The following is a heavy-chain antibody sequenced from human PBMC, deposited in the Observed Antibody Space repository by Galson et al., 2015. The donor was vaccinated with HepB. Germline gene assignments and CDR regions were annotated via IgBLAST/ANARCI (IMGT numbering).Heavy chain of an antibody. D-gene: IGHD2-15*01. V-gene: IGHV3-23*01. CDR3: ATMRGNTCSAPHFHY. CDR1: GFTFSGYA. Sequence: SLRLSCAASGFTFSGYAVSWLRQAPGKGLEWVSCITGTGGNTYYADSVKGRFTISRDNSNNTLHLRMSSLRADDTAVYYCATMRGNTCSAPHFHYVGQGTLVTVAS. J-gene: IGHJ4*02. CDR2: ITGTGGNT.